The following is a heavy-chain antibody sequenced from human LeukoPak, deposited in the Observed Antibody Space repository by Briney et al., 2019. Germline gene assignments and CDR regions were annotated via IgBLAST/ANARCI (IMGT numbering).Heavy chain of an antibody. CDR2: MNPDSGNT. Sequence: GASVRVSCKASGHTFTSYDINWVRQATGQGLEWMGWMNPDSGNTGYAQKFQGRVTTTRNPSISTAYMELSSLTSEDTAVYYCARRIAAAGVGIVYWGQGTLVTVSS. V-gene: IGHV1-8*01. D-gene: IGHD6-13*01. CDR1: GHTFTSYD. J-gene: IGHJ4*02. CDR3: ARRIAAAGVGIVY.